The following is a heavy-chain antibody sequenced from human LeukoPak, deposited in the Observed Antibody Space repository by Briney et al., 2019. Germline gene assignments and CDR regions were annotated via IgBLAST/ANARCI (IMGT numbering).Heavy chain of an antibody. CDR2: ISPYNDNT. Sequence: ASVKVPCKASGYSFPSYGISWVRQAPGQGPEWMGWISPYNDNTNYAQKLQGRATLTTGTSTSTAYMELRSLRSDDTAVYYCARHLYGSGTYYHFDYWGQGTLVTVSS. D-gene: IGHD3-10*01. J-gene: IGHJ4*02. CDR1: GYSFPSYG. V-gene: IGHV1-18*01. CDR3: ARHLYGSGTYYHFDY.